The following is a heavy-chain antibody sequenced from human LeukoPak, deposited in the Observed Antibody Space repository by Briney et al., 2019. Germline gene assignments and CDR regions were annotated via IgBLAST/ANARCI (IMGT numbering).Heavy chain of an antibody. CDR1: GYIFTSYY. J-gene: IGHJ3*02. CDR2: INPSGGST. CDR3: ARDRISGVYCGGDCYSGILDI. D-gene: IGHD2-21*02. V-gene: IGHV1-46*01. Sequence: ASVKVSCKASGYIFTSYYMHWVRQAPGQGLEWMGIINPSGGSTSYAQKFQGRVTMTRDTSTSTVYMEVSSLRSEDTAVYHCARDRISGVYCGGDCYSGILDIWGQGTMVTVSS.